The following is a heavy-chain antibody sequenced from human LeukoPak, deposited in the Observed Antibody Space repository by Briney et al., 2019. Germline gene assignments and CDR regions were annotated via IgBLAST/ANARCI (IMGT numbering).Heavy chain of an antibody. J-gene: IGHJ5*02. CDR3: ARVSGNNYGPLNWLDP. V-gene: IGHV4-59*11. CDR2: LYYSGST. D-gene: IGHD4-11*01. Sequence: SETLSLTCTVSGGSISSHYWSWIRQPPGKGLEWIGYLYYSGSTNYNPSLKSRVTISVDTSKNQFSLKLSSVTAADTAVYYCARVSGNNYGPLNWLDPWGQGTLVTVSS. CDR1: GGSISSHY.